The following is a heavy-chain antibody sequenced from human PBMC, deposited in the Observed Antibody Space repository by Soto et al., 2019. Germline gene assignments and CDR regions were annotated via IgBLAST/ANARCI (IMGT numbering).Heavy chain of an antibody. CDR1: GASISGSY. Sequence: QVQLQESGPGLVKPSETLSLICSVSGASISGSYWAWIRQPPGKGLEWIGHLFNSGGTNDNPSLKSRVTISVDTSNNTISLTLTSVTAADTAVYFCARAQRFLKWSVGYYFDFWGQGALVAVSS. J-gene: IGHJ4*02. CDR2: LFNSGGT. CDR3: ARAQRFLKWSVGYYFDF. D-gene: IGHD3-3*01. V-gene: IGHV4-59*12.